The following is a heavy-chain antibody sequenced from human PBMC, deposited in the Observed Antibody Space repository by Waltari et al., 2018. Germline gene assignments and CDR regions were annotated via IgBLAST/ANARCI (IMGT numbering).Heavy chain of an antibody. CDR1: GGSFSGYY. CDR2: INHSGST. V-gene: IGHV4-34*01. CDR3: ARGVGYYYYYMDV. Sequence: QVQLQQWGAGLLKPSETLSLTCAVYGGSFSGYYWSWIRQPPGKGLEWIGEINHSGSTNYNPSLKSRVTIAVDTSKNQFSLKRGSVTAADTAVYYCARGVGYYYYYMDVWGKGTTVTVSS. J-gene: IGHJ6*03.